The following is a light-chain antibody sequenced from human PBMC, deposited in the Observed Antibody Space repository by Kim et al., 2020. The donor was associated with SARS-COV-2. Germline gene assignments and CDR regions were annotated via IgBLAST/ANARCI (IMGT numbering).Light chain of an antibody. CDR1: SGHSSYA. Sequence: QLVLTQSPSASASLGASVKLTCTLSSGHSSYAIAWHQQQPEKGPRYLMKLNSDDSHSKGDGIPDRFSGSSSGAERYLTISSLQSEDEADYYCQTWGTGNIWVFGGGTQLTVL. CDR2: LNSDDSH. CDR3: QTWGTGNIWV. J-gene: IGLJ3*02. V-gene: IGLV4-69*01.